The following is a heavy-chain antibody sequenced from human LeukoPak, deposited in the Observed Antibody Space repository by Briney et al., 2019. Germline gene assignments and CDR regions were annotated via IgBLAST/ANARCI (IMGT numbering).Heavy chain of an antibody. Sequence: GGSLRLSCAASGFTFNNYAMNWVRQAPGKGLEWVSGISNSGSGTYYADSVKGRFTISRDNSKNTLYLQMNSLRAEDTAIYYCAKPLGSLDSSPFDSWGQGALVTVSS. V-gene: IGHV3-23*01. J-gene: IGHJ4*02. CDR1: GFTFNNYA. CDR2: ISNSGSGT. CDR3: AKPLGSLDSSPFDS. D-gene: IGHD6-6*01.